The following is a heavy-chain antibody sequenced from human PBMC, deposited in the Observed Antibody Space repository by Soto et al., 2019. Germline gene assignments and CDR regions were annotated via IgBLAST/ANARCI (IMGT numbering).Heavy chain of an antibody. D-gene: IGHD2-21*01. Sequence: KASETLSLTCAVSGISITRGGSSWTWIRQPPGKGLEWIGYFSHSGSAYYNPSLKSRVTISVDRSKNQFSLKLNSVTTADTAVYYCAREVNYWFDPWGQGTLVTVSS. CDR1: GISITRGGSS. CDR2: FSHSGSA. CDR3: AREVNYWFDP. J-gene: IGHJ5*02. V-gene: IGHV4-30-2*01.